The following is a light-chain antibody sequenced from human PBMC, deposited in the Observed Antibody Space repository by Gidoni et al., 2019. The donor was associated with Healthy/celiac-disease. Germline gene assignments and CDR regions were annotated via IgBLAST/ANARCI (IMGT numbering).Light chain of an antibody. CDR1: QDISNY. CDR2: DAS. CDR3: KKYDNHTPYT. J-gene: IGKJ2*01. Sequence: DIHMTQSPSSLSASVGDRVTITCQASQDISNYLNGYKQKPGKATKLLIYDASNLETGFPSRFSGSGAGKDFTFNISSLQHEDIARYYCKKYDNHTPYTFGQGTKLEIK. V-gene: IGKV1-33*01.